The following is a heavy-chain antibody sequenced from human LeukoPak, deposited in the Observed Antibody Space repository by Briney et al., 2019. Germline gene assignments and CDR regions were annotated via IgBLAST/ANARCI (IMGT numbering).Heavy chain of an antibody. Sequence: KPSEPLSLTCTVSGGSVSGGSYYWTWIRQPPGNGLEWIGYIYYSGSTNYNPSLKSRVTISVDTSKNQFSLKLSSVTAADTAVYYCARARYANAWYAFDIWGHGTMVTVSS. CDR2: IYYSGST. J-gene: IGHJ3*02. CDR1: GGSVSGGSYY. CDR3: ARARYANAWYAFDI. V-gene: IGHV4-61*01. D-gene: IGHD2-2*01.